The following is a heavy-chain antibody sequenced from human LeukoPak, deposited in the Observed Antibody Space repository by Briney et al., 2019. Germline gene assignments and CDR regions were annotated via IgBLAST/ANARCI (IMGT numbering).Heavy chain of an antibody. CDR3: ARDPSGYDHVDS. Sequence: PGGSLRLSCAASGFTFSSYSMNWVRQAPGKGLEWVSSISSSSSYIYYADSVKGRFTISRDNAKNSLYLQMNSLRAEDTAVYYCARDPSGYDHVDSWGQGTLVTVSS. J-gene: IGHJ4*02. CDR2: ISSSSSYI. CDR1: GFTFSSYS. D-gene: IGHD5-12*01. V-gene: IGHV3-21*01.